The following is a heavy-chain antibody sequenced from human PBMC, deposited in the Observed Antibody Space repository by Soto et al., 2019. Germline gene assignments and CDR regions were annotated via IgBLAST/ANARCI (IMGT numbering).Heavy chain of an antibody. CDR1: GGSISSSSYY. CDR3: ARQGRYDFWSGSPNWFDP. D-gene: IGHD3-3*01. Sequence: NPSETLSLTCTVSGGSISSSSYYWGWIRQPPGKGLEWIGSIYYSGSTYYNPSLKSRVTISVDTSKNQFSLKLSSVTAADTAVYYCARQGRYDFWSGSPNWFDPWGQGTLVTVSS. CDR2: IYYSGST. J-gene: IGHJ5*02. V-gene: IGHV4-39*01.